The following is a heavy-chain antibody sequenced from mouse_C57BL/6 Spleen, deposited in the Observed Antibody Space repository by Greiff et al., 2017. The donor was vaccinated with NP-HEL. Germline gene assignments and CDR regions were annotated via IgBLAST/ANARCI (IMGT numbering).Heavy chain of an antibody. CDR1: GYTFTDYY. D-gene: IGHD3-2*02. CDR2: INPYYGDT. CDR3: ARSQTAQAPFAY. J-gene: IGHJ3*01. Sequence: VQLQQSGPVLVKPGASVKMSCKASGYTFTDYYMNWVKQSHGKSLEWIGVINPYYGDTRDNQKFKGKATLTVDKSSSTAYMELNNLTSEDSAVYYCARSQTAQAPFAYWGQGTLVTVSA. V-gene: IGHV1-19*01.